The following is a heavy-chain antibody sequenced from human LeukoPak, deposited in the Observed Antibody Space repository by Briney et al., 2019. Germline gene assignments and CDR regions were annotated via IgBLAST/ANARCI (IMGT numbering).Heavy chain of an antibody. Sequence: SETLSLTCAVYGGSFSGYYWTWIRQPPGKGLEWIGEMNHSGSANYNPSLKSRVTISVDTSKNQFSLKLSSVTAADTAVYYCARDHSYYYGSGSYFVYRAFDIWGQGTMVTVSS. CDR1: GGSFSGYY. D-gene: IGHD3-10*01. V-gene: IGHV4-34*01. CDR2: MNHSGSA. CDR3: ARDHSYYYGSGSYFVYRAFDI. J-gene: IGHJ3*02.